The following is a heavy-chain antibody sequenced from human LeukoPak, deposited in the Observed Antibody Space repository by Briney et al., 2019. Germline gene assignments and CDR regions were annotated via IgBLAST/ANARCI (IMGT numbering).Heavy chain of an antibody. D-gene: IGHD6-19*01. V-gene: IGHV3-48*04. Sequence: GGSLRLSCAASGFTFSSYAMHWVRQAPGKGLEWVSYISSSGSTIYYADSVKGRFTISRDNAKNSLYLQMNSLRAEDTAVYYCAKDRGAVAGVMDVWGKGTTVTVSS. CDR1: GFTFSSYA. CDR2: ISSSGSTI. CDR3: AKDRGAVAGVMDV. J-gene: IGHJ6*03.